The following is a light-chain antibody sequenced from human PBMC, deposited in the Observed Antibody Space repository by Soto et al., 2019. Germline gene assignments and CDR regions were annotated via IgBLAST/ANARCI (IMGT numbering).Light chain of an antibody. CDR3: QQSYTTPT. J-gene: IGKJ1*01. CDR2: KAS. CDR1: HSISGW. V-gene: IGKV1-5*03. Sequence: DIQMTQSPSTLSASVVDRVTMTCRASHSISGWLAWYQQKPGKAPNLLIYKASTLQSVVPSRFSGGGSGTDFTLTISSLQPEDFATFYCQQSYTTPTFGQGTKVDI.